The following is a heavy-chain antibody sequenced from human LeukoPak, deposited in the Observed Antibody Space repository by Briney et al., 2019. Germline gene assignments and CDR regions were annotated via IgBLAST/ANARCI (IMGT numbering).Heavy chain of an antibody. D-gene: IGHD6-13*01. CDR1: GFTISSNY. Sequence: AGGSLRLSCAASGFTISSNYMSWVRQAPGKGLEWVSVIYSGGGTYYADSVKGRFTISRDNSKNTLYLQMNSLRAEDTAVYYCARWGAGSRGYYYYGMDVWGQGTTVTVSS. CDR2: IYSGGGT. CDR3: ARWGAGSRGYYYYGMDV. J-gene: IGHJ6*02. V-gene: IGHV3-53*01.